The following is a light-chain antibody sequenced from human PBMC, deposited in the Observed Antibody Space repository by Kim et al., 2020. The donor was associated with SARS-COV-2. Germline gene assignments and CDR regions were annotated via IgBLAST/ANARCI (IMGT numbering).Light chain of an antibody. Sequence: ASVGDTVTITCRASQSINAWLAWYQQKPGKVPKGLIYDASTLEAGVPSRFSGSGFGTEFTLTISSLQPDDFATYYCQHYHNYQWTFGQGTKVDIK. CDR3: QHYHNYQWT. CDR2: DAS. J-gene: IGKJ1*01. V-gene: IGKV1-5*01. CDR1: QSINAW.